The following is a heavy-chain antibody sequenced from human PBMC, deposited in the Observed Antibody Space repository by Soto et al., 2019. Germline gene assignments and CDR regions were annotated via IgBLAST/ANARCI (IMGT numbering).Heavy chain of an antibody. V-gene: IGHV2-5*02. D-gene: IGHD3-16*01. CDR2: IYWDDAK. J-gene: IGHJ4*02. CDR1: GFSLSASEWG. Sequence: QITLKESGPTLVKPTQTLTLTCTFSGFSLSASEWGWAGFVSPQGRALEWLAIIYWDDAKHYSPSLKSSLTITKDTSKNQVVLTMTNMDPVDTATYYCAHKGGGDRILDYWGQGTLVTVSS. CDR3: AHKGGGDRILDY.